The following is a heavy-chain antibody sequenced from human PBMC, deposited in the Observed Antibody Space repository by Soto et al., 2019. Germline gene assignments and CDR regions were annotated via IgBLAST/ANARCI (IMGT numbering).Heavy chain of an antibody. V-gene: IGHV4-59*01. CDR2: IDHSGNT. CDR1: GGSMSSYY. CDR3: AREYSGTYYTHYYGLDV. D-gene: IGHD1-26*01. Sequence: SETLSLTCTVSGGSMSSYYWTWIRQPPGKGLEWIGYIDHSGNTNYNASLKSRVTISVDTSNNQFSLRMNSVTAADTAMYYCAREYSGTYYTHYYGLDVWGQGATVTVSS. J-gene: IGHJ6*02.